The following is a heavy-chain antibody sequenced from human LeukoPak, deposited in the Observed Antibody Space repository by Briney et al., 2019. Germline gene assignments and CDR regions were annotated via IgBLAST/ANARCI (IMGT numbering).Heavy chain of an antibody. Sequence: SETLSLTCAVYGGSFSGYYWSWIRQPPGKGLEWIGSIDHSGGSYYNPSLKSRVTMSVDTSKNQFSLNLSSVTAADTAVYYCARGPPRYTSYWGQGALVIVSS. D-gene: IGHD5-18*01. CDR3: ARGPPRYTSY. V-gene: IGHV4-34*01. J-gene: IGHJ4*02. CDR1: GGSFSGYY. CDR2: IDHSGGS.